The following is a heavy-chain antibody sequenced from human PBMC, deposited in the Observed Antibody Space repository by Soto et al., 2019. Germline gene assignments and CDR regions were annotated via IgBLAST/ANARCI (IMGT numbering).Heavy chain of an antibody. CDR2: ISYDGSNK. Sequence: GGSLRLSCAASGFTFSSYAMHWVRQAPGKGLEWVAVISYDGSNKYYADSVKGRFTISRDNSKNTLYLQMNSLRAEDTAVYYCARVGYCSGGSCYWSLPYGMDVWGQGTTVTVSS. V-gene: IGHV3-30-3*01. J-gene: IGHJ6*02. D-gene: IGHD2-15*01. CDR3: ARVGYCSGGSCYWSLPYGMDV. CDR1: GFTFSSYA.